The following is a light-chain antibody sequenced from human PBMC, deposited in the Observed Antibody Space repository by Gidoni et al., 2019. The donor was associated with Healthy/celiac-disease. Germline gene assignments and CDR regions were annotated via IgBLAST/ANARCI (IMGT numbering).Light chain of an antibody. J-gene: IGKJ3*01. CDR1: QSVSSSY. CDR2: GAS. CDR3: QQYGSSPRIT. Sequence: IVLTQPPGTLSLSPGERATLSCRASQSVSSSYLAWYQQKPGQAPRLLIYGASSRATGIPDRFSGSGSGTDFTLTISRLEPEDFAVYYCQQYGSSPRITFXPXTKVDIK. V-gene: IGKV3-20*01.